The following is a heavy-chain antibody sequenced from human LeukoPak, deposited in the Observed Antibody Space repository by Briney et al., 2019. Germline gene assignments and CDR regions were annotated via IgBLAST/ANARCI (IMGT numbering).Heavy chain of an antibody. CDR2: IYYTGGT. J-gene: IGHJ4*02. D-gene: IGHD7-27*01. CDR3: ATRKLGNDY. Sequence: PSETLSLTCTISGGSISSYYWSWIRQPPGKGLEWIGYIYYTGGTNHNPSLKSRVTISADTSKNQFSLKLYSVTAADTAVYYCATRKLGNDYWGQGTLVTVSS. V-gene: IGHV4-59*01. CDR1: GGSISSYY.